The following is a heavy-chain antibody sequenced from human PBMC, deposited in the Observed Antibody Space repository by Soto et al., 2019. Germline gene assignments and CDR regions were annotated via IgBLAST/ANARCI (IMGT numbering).Heavy chain of an antibody. CDR2: ISPDGGEK. V-gene: IGHV3-7*01. CDR3: VRTIAVAGPDAFDM. CDR1: ELNIGGYG. J-gene: IGHJ3*02. Sequence: GGSKRHWNEAAELNIGGYGMGWIRQKQGKGLEGVGNISPDGGEKYYAEPVKGRFTISRDNSKSTLYLQMNSLRVEDTAVYYCVRTIAVAGPDAFDMWGQGTMVTVSS. D-gene: IGHD6-19*01.